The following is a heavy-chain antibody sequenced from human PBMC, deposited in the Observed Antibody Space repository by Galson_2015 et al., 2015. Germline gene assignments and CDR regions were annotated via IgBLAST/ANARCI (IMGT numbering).Heavy chain of an antibody. D-gene: IGHD3-22*01. CDR2: ISGSGSRT. V-gene: IGHV3-23*01. J-gene: IGHJ4*02. Sequence: SLRLSCAASGFTFSSYAMNWVRQPPGKGLECVSGISGSGSRTFYADSVKGRFTISRDNSKNTLYLQMNSLRVEDTAVYYCSKAGNKNTISGYPDLDSWGQGTLVTVSS. CDR3: SKAGNKNTISGYPDLDS. CDR1: GFTFSSYA.